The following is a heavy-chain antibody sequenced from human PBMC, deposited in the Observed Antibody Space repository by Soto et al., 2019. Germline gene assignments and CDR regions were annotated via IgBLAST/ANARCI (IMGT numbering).Heavy chain of an antibody. CDR2: ISNDGSNK. Sequence: GGSLRLSCAASGFSFSTYGMHWVRQAPGKGLEWVAFISNDGSNKYYADSVKGRFTISRDNSKNTLYLQMNSLRAEDTAVYYCARANWNQNYHFDYWGQGTLVTVSS. J-gene: IGHJ4*02. D-gene: IGHD1-1*01. V-gene: IGHV3-30*03. CDR3: ARANWNQNYHFDY. CDR1: GFSFSTYG.